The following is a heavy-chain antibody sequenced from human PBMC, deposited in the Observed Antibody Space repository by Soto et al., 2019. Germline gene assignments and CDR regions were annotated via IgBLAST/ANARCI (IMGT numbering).Heavy chain of an antibody. Sequence: VQLVESGGGVIHPGKSLRLSCAASGSTFPNYPMHWVRQTPDNGLEWVAVISHDGVNKNSADSVKGRFTISRDNSRNTLYLQMDSLRVEDTAVYYCVRGGYSSSWERLDPWGQGTLVTVSS. J-gene: IGHJ5*02. D-gene: IGHD6-13*01. V-gene: IGHV3-30-3*01. CDR3: VRGGYSSSWERLDP. CDR2: ISHDGVNK. CDR1: GSTFPNYP.